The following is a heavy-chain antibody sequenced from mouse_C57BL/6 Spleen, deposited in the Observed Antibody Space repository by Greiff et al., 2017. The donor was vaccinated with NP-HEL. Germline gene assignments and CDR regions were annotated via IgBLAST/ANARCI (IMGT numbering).Heavy chain of an antibody. CDR3: ARSEGSRNYVGYWYFDV. CDR2: IDPSDSYT. D-gene: IGHD2-5*01. Sequence: VQLQESGAELVKPGASVKLSCKASGYTFTSYWMQWVKQRPGQGLEWIGEIDPSDSYTNYNQKFKGKATLTVDTSSSTAYMQLSSLTSEDSAVYYCARSEGSRNYVGYWYFDVWGTGTTVTVSS. J-gene: IGHJ1*03. CDR1: GYTFTSYW. V-gene: IGHV1-50*01.